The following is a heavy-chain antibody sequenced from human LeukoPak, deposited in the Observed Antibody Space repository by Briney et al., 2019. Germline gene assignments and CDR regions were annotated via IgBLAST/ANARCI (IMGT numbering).Heavy chain of an antibody. CDR1: GFIFSNYG. CDR2: IQYNGTNK. D-gene: IGHD5-18*01. Sequence: GGSLRLSCAASGFIFSNYGMHWVRQAPGKGLERVAFIQYNGTNKDYADSVKGRFTISRDNSKNTVSLQMNSLKPEDTALYYCVKDIRRGYNFGYDQFAYWGQGTLVTVSS. CDR3: VKDIRRGYNFGYDQFAY. J-gene: IGHJ4*02. V-gene: IGHV3-30*02.